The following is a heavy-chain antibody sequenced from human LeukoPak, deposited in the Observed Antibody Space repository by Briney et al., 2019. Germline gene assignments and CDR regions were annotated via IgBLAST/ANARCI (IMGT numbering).Heavy chain of an antibody. CDR3: TRDHQGTWIYDFEY. D-gene: IGHD2-2*01. Sequence: GSLRLSCAASGFTLSNYWMSWVRQAPGEGLEWVANIKRDGSEIYYVGSVRGRFTISRDNAKNSLYLQMNSLRAEDTAVYYCTRDHQGTWIYDFEYWGQGTLVTVSS. J-gene: IGHJ4*02. CDR1: GFTLSNYW. V-gene: IGHV3-7*01. CDR2: IKRDGSEI.